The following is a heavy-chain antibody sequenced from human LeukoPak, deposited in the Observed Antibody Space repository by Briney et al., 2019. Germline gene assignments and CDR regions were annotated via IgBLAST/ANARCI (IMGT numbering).Heavy chain of an antibody. V-gene: IGHV4-34*01. Sequence: SETLSLTCAVYGGSFSGYYWSWIRQPPGEGLEWIGEINHSGSTNYNPSLKSRVTISVDTSKNQFSLKLTSVTAADTAVYYCARAQFRSGYQGIFDYWGQGTLVTVSS. D-gene: IGHD3-3*01. CDR2: INHSGST. CDR1: GGSFSGYY. CDR3: ARAQFRSGYQGIFDY. J-gene: IGHJ4*02.